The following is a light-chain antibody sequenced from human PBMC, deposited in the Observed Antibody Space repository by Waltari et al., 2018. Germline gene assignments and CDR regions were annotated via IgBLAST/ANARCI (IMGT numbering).Light chain of an antibody. Sequence: QSALTQPASVSGSPGQSITISCTGTSSDVGTYTLVSWFQQHPGKAPKVMIYEVSKRPSGVSNRFSGSKSANTASLTISGLQAEDEADYYCCSYAGSSTWMFGGGTKLTVL. CDR1: SSDVGTYTL. V-gene: IGLV2-23*02. J-gene: IGLJ3*02. CDR3: CSYAGSSTWM. CDR2: EVS.